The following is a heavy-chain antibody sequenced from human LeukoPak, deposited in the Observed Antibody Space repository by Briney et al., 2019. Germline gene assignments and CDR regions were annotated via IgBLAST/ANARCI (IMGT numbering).Heavy chain of an antibody. CDR1: GFTFSSYA. D-gene: IGHD6-6*01. Sequence: PGGSLRLSCAASGFTFSSYAMSWVRQAPGKGLEWVSAISGSGGSTYCADSVKGRFTISRDNSKNTLYLQMNSLRAEDTAVYYCAKDSYSSSFTWFDPWGQGTLVTVSS. CDR2: ISGSGGST. CDR3: AKDSYSSSFTWFDP. V-gene: IGHV3-23*01. J-gene: IGHJ5*02.